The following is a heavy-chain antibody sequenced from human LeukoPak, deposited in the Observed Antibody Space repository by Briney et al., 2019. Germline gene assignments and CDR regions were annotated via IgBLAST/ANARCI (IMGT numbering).Heavy chain of an antibody. CDR3: ARHRALRLNLDY. V-gene: IGHV4-38-2*01. CDR2: IYHSGST. Sequence: PSETLSLTCAVPGYSISSGYYWGWIRQPPGKGLEWIGSIYHSGSTYYNPSLKSRVTISVHTSKNQFSLKLSSVTAADTAVYYCARHRALRLNLDYWGQGTLVTVSS. CDR1: GYSISSGYY. J-gene: IGHJ4*02.